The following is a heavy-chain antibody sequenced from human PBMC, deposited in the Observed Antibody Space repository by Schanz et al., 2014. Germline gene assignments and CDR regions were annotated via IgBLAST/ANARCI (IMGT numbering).Heavy chain of an antibody. J-gene: IGHJ6*02. D-gene: IGHD1-26*01. CDR1: GFTFSSFT. Sequence: EVQLVESGGGLVQPGGSLRLSCAASGFTFSSFTMNWVRQAPGKGLEWVSSIDTSGHFVYYADSVKGRFTISRDNAENSLYLQMSSLRAEDTAVYYCASSSYRLLSYYYAMDVWGQGTTVTVSS. CDR2: IDTSGHFV. V-gene: IGHV3-21*02. CDR3: ASSSYRLLSYYYAMDV.